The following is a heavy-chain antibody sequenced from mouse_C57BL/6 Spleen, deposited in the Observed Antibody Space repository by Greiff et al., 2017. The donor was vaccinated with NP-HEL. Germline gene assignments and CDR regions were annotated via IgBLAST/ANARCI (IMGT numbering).Heavy chain of an antibody. J-gene: IGHJ4*01. CDR1: GFTFTDYY. Sequence: EVQRVESGGGLVQPGGSLSLSCAASGFTFTDYYMSWVRQPPGKALEWLGFIRNKANGYTTEYSASVKGRFTISRDNSQSILYLQMNALRAEDSATYYCARNYYGSSSYAMDYWGQGTSVTVSS. CDR3: ARNYYGSSSYAMDY. V-gene: IGHV7-3*01. D-gene: IGHD1-1*01. CDR2: IRNKANGYTT.